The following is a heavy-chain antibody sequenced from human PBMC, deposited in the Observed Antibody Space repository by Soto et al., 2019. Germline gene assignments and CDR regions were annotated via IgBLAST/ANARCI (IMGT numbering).Heavy chain of an antibody. CDR2: INPNSGGT. Sequence: SVKGSCKASGYTFTGYYMHWVRQAPGQGLEWMGWINPNSGGTNYAQKFQGRVTMTRDTSISTAYMELSRLRSDDTAVYYCARDYSNYVRGRTLQRFDPWGQGTLVTVSS. CDR3: ARDYSNYVRGRTLQRFDP. CDR1: GYTFTGYY. J-gene: IGHJ5*02. D-gene: IGHD4-4*01. V-gene: IGHV1-2*02.